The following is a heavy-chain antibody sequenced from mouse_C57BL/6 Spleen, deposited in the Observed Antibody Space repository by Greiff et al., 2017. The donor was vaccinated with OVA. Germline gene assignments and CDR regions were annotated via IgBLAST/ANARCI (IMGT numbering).Heavy chain of an antibody. Sequence: QVQLQQPGAELVRPGSSVKLSCKASGYTFTSYWMHWVKQRPIQGLEWIGNIDPSDSETHYNQKFKDKATLTVDKSSSTAYMQRSSLTSEDSAVYYCARGGYEPLFDYWGQGTTLTVSS. CDR2: IDPSDSET. V-gene: IGHV1-52*01. CDR1: GYTFTSYW. J-gene: IGHJ2*01. CDR3: ARGGYEPLFDY. D-gene: IGHD2-3*01.